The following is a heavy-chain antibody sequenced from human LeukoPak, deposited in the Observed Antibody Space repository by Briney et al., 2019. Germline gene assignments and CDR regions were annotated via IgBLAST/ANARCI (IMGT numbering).Heavy chain of an antibody. Sequence: SGTLSLTCAVSGGSISSVKDYWAWIRQPPGKGLEWIATGDYSGGTYYNPSLESRVTISADMSKNQVSLKLSSVTAADTAVYYCAKEDGEEYSSGWYKRNYFDNWGQGTRVTVSS. J-gene: IGHJ4*02. V-gene: IGHV4-39*07. CDR3: AKEDGEEYSSGWYKRNYFDN. CDR1: GGSISSVKDY. D-gene: IGHD6-19*01. CDR2: GDYSGGT.